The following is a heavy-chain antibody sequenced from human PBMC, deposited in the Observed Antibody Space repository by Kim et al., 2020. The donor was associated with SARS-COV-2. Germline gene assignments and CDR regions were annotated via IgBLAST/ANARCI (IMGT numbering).Heavy chain of an antibody. D-gene: IGHD4-17*01. J-gene: IGHJ4*02. Sequence: SETLSLTCTVSGGSISSYYWSWIRQPPGKGLEWIGYIYYSGSTNYNPSLKSRVTISVDTSKNQFSLKLSSVTDADTAVFYCARFGLYGDYEGWFDYWGQGTLVTVSS. V-gene: IGHV4-59*08. CDR2: IYYSGST. CDR1: GGSISSYY. CDR3: ARFGLYGDYEGWFDY.